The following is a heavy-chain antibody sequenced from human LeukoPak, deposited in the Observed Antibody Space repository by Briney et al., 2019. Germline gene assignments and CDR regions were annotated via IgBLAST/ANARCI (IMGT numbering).Heavy chain of an antibody. J-gene: IGHJ3*02. D-gene: IGHD4-17*01. CDR2: ISSSSNFI. V-gene: IGHV3-21*01. CDR3: ARAISDYDASDI. Sequence: GGSLRLSCAASGFTFSSYSMNWVRQAPGKGLEWVSSISSSSNFIYYADSVKGRFTISRDNAKNSLYLQMNSLRAEDTAVYHCARAISDYDASDIWGQGTMVTVSS. CDR1: GFTFSSYS.